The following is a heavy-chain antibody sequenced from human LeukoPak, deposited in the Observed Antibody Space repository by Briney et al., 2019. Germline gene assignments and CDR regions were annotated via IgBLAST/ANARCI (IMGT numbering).Heavy chain of an antibody. Sequence: ASVKVSCKASGYTFPSYFMHWVRQAPGQGLEWMGIINPTGGSTTYAQKFQGRVTMTRDTSTSTVYMELSSLRSDDTAVYYCARGGDYYYYGMDVWGQGTTVTVSS. V-gene: IGHV1-46*01. J-gene: IGHJ6*02. CDR2: INPTGGST. D-gene: IGHD4-17*01. CDR1: GYTFPSYF. CDR3: ARGGDYYYYGMDV.